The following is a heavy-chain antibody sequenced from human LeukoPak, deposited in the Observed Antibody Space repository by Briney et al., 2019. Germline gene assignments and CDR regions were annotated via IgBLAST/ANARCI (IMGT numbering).Heavy chain of an antibody. V-gene: IGHV1-2*02. D-gene: IGHD3-22*01. CDR3: ASSDGYYYDSSGYSDY. CDR2: INPNSGGT. CDR1: GYTFTGYY. Sequence: GASVKVSCKASGYTFTGYYMHWVRQAPGQGLEWMGWINPNSGGTNYAQKFQGRVTMTRDTSISTAYMELSRLRSDDTAVYSCASSDGYYYDSSGYSDYWGQGTLVTVSS. J-gene: IGHJ4*02.